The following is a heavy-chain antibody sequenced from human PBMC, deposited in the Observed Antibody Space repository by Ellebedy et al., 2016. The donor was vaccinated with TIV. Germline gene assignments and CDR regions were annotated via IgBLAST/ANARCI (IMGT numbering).Heavy chain of an antibody. V-gene: IGHV3-21*01. CDR2: ISSSSSYI. CDR1: GFTFSNYS. Sequence: GESLKISXAASGFTFSNYSMNWVRQAPGKGLEWVSSISSSSSYIYYADSVKGRFIISRDNAKNSLYLQMNSLRAEDTARYYCARDTSRNYDILTGYYTPYYYGMDVWGQGTTVTVSS. D-gene: IGHD3-9*01. J-gene: IGHJ6*02. CDR3: ARDTSRNYDILTGYYTPYYYGMDV.